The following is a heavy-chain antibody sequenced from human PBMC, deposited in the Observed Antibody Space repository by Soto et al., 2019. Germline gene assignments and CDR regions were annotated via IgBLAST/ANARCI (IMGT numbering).Heavy chain of an antibody. D-gene: IGHD3-10*01. V-gene: IGHV4-31*03. CDR2: IYYSGST. CDR3: ARDRITMVRGASIYYYGMDV. J-gene: IGHJ6*02. Sequence: PSETLSLTCTVSGGSISSGGYYWSWIRQHPGKGLEWIGYIYYSGSTYYNPSLKSRVTISVGMSKNQFSLKLSSVTAADTAVYYCARDRITMVRGASIYYYGMDVWGQGTTVTVSS. CDR1: GGSISSGGYY.